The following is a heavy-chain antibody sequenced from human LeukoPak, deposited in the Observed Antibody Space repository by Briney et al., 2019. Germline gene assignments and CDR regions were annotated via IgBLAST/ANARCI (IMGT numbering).Heavy chain of an antibody. CDR3: AIGDYDILTGPFDY. D-gene: IGHD3-9*01. Sequence: ASVTVSCKASGGTFSSYAISWVRQAPGQGLDWMGGIIPIFGTANYAQKFQGRVTITADESTSSAYMELSSLRSEDTAVYYCAIGDYDILTGPFDYWGQGTLVTVSS. CDR2: IIPIFGTA. CDR1: GGTFSSYA. V-gene: IGHV1-69*13. J-gene: IGHJ4*02.